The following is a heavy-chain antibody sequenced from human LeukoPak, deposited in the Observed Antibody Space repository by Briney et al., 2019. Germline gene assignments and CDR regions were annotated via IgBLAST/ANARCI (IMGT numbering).Heavy chain of an antibody. V-gene: IGHV3-23*01. D-gene: IGHD5-24*01. Sequence: GGSLRLSCAASGFSFSGYAMSWVRQAPGKGLEWVSSVSGGSATIYYADSVKGRFSIFRDNSKNTVYLQMNNLRADDTAVYYCAKDPRVATIEIFDSWGQGTLVTVSS. CDR3: AKDPRVATIEIFDS. J-gene: IGHJ4*02. CDR1: GFSFSGYA. CDR2: VSGGSATI.